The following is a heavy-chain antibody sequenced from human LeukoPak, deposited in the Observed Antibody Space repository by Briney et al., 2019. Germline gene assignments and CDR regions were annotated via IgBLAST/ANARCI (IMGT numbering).Heavy chain of an antibody. V-gene: IGHV4-4*02. CDR1: GGSISISNW. CDR2: IYHTGST. J-gene: IGHJ4*02. D-gene: IGHD3-16*01. CDR3: ATMIERRYYFDY. Sequence: SGTLSLTCAVSGGSISISNWYSWVRQPPGKGLEWIGEIYHTGSTNYNPSLKSRVTISVDTSKNQFSLKLSSVTAADTAVYYCATMIERRYYFDYWGQGTLVTVSS.